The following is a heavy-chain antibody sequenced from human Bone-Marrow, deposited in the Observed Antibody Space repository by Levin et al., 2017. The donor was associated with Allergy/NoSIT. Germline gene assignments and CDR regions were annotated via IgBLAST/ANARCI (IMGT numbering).Heavy chain of an antibody. CDR2: INSDGSST. D-gene: IGHD3-10*01. Sequence: GGSLRLSCAASGFTFSSYWMHWVRQAPGKGLVWVSRINSDGSSTSYADSVKGRFTISRDNAKNTLYLQMNSLRAEDTAVYYCARDYYYGSGSYYTPNWEGMDVWGQGTTVTVSS. J-gene: IGHJ6*02. CDR1: GFTFSSYW. CDR3: ARDYYYGSGSYYTPNWEGMDV. V-gene: IGHV3-74*01.